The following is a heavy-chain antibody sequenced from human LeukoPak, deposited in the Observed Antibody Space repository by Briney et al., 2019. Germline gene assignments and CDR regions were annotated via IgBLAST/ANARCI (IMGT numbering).Heavy chain of an antibody. Sequence: ASVKVSCKASGYTFTKYGIAWVRQAPGQGLEWMGWNSTYNGDTKYAQKLQGRVTMTTDTSTTTAYMELRSLRSDDTAVYYCARDPLSTSGWYIYFDYWGQGSLVTVSS. CDR3: ARDPLSTSGWYIYFDY. CDR2: NSTYNGDT. CDR1: GYTFTKYG. D-gene: IGHD6-19*01. V-gene: IGHV1-18*01. J-gene: IGHJ4*02.